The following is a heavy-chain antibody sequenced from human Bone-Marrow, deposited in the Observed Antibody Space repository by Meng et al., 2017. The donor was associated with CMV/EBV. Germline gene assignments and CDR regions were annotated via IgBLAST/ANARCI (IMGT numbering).Heavy chain of an antibody. CDR2: ISWNSGSI. Sequence: GGSLRLSCAASGFTFDDYAMHWVRQAPGKGLEWVSGISWNSGSIGYADSVKGRFTISRDNAKNSLYLQMNSLRAEDTALYYCAKAPFGGGPHYFDYSGQGMLVTVSS. D-gene: IGHD3-10*01. CDR3: AKAPFGGGPHYFDY. J-gene: IGHJ4*02. CDR1: GFTFDDYA. V-gene: IGHV3-9*01.